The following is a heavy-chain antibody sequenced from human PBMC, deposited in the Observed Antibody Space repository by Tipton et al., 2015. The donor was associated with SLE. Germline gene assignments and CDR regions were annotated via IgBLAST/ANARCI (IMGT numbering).Heavy chain of an antibody. J-gene: IGHJ3*02. CDR2: IYNTGNT. CDR3: ATFRDMVQGVIGAFNI. CDR1: GASISSDVYY. Sequence: TLSLTCSVSGASISSDVYYWSWIRQLPGKGLEWIGYIYNTGNTYYNPSLKSRVTMSVDTSKNQFSLKLTSVTAADTAVYYCATFRDMVQGVIGAFNIWGQGTMVTVSS. D-gene: IGHD3-10*01. V-gene: IGHV4-30-4*08.